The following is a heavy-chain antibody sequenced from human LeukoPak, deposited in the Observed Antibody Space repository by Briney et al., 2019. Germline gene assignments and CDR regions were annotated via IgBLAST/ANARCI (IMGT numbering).Heavy chain of an antibody. CDR2: INSDGSST. V-gene: IGHV3-74*01. Sequence: GGSLRLSCAASGFTFSSYWMHWVRHAPGKGLVWVSRINSDGSSTIYADSVKGRFTISRDNAKNTLYLQMNSLRAEDTAVYYCARDLGYCSSTSCYTSWFDPWGQGTLVTVSS. CDR3: ARDLGYCSSTSCYTSWFDP. CDR1: GFTFSSYW. J-gene: IGHJ5*02. D-gene: IGHD2-2*02.